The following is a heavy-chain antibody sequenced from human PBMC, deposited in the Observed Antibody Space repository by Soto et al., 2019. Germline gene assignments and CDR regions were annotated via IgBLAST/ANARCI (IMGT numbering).Heavy chain of an antibody. J-gene: IGHJ6*02. CDR3: TTNNPPTYYDFLSGYFWDYYYYGMDV. V-gene: IGHV3-15*01. CDR2: IKSKTDGGTT. D-gene: IGHD3-3*01. CDR1: GFTFSSYA. Sequence: GGSLRLSCAASGFTFSSYAMSWVRQAPGKGLEWVGRIKSKTDGGTTDYAAPVKGRFTISRDDSKNTLYLQMNSLKTEDTAVYYCTTNNPPTYYDFLSGYFWDYYYYGMDVWGQGTTVTVSS.